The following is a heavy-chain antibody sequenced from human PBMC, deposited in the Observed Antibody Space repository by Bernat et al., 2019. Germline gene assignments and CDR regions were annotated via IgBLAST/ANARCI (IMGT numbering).Heavy chain of an antibody. V-gene: IGHV3-53*01. CDR1: GFTVSSNY. Sequence: EVQLVESGGGLIQPGGSLRLSCAASGFTVSSNYMSWVRQAPGKGLEWVSAIYSGGSTYYADSVKGRFTISRDNSKNTLYLQMNSLRAEDTAIYYCAKAAPLARATGTTGDYYYYYYMDVWGTGTTVTVSS. CDR3: AKAAPLARATGTTGDYYYYYYMDV. CDR2: IYSGGST. J-gene: IGHJ6*03. D-gene: IGHD1-1*01.